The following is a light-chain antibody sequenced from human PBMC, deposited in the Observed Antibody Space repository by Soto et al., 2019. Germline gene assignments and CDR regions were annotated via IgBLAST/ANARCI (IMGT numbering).Light chain of an antibody. Sequence: DIQMTQSPASLSASVGDRVTISCRASQSISGYLNWYQQKPGEAPRLLIYATSNLQTGVPSRFSGSGSGTEFTLTISTLQPEDFATYFCQQSYSAQYTFGQGTMLEIK. J-gene: IGKJ2*01. CDR3: QQSYSAQYT. CDR2: ATS. CDR1: QSISGY. V-gene: IGKV1-39*01.